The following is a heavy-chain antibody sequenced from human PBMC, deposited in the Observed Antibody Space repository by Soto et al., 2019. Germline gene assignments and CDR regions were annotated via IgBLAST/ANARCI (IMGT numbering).Heavy chain of an antibody. D-gene: IGHD3-10*01. CDR1: GYSFTSYW. V-gene: IGHV5-51*01. J-gene: IGHJ6*02. CDR3: AFFPGGLRAGYYYGIDV. Sequence: PGESLKISCKGSGYSFTSYWIGWVRQMPGKGLEWMGIIYPGDSDTRYSPSFQGQVTISADKSISTAYLQWSSLKASDTAMYYCAFFPGGLRAGYYYGIDVWGQGTTVTVCS. CDR2: IYPGDSDT.